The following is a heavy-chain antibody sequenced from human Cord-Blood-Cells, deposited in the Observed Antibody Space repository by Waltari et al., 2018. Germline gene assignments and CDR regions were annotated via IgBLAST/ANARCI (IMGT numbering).Heavy chain of an antibody. V-gene: IGHV4-34*01. CDR3: ASYYYDSSGPYDAFDI. J-gene: IGHJ3*02. D-gene: IGHD3-22*01. CDR2: INHSGST. CDR1: GGSFSGYY. Sequence: QVQLQQWGAGLLKPSETLSLTCAVYGGSFSGYYWSWIRQPPGKGLEWIGEINHSGSTNDNPSLKSRVTISVDTSKNQFSLKLSSVTAADTAVYYCASYYYDSSGPYDAFDIWGQGTMVTVSS.